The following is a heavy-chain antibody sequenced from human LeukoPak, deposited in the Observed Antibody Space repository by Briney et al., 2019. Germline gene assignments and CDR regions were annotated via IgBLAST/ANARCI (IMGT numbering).Heavy chain of an antibody. D-gene: IGHD4-17*01. CDR3: ARTTMTFQPIAYFDY. V-gene: IGHV4-39*01. J-gene: IGHJ4*02. Sequence: SETLSLTCNVSGGSIIARTYYWGWIRRPPGKGLEWLGTISDTGSTYYNPSLKSRVTMSVDTSKKQFSLRLSSVTAADTAIYCCARTTMTFQPIAYFDYWGQGTLVTVSS. CDR2: ISDTGST. CDR1: GGSIIARTYY.